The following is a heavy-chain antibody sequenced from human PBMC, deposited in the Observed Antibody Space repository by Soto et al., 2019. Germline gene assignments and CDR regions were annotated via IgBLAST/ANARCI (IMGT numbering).Heavy chain of an antibody. D-gene: IGHD6-13*01. CDR1: GGTFSSYA. CDR3: ARNTPERIAAAGTFNDY. CDR2: IIPIFGTA. Sequence: VKVSCKASGGTFSSYAISWVRQAPGQGLEWMGGIIPIFGTANYAQKFQGRVTITADESTSTAYMELSSLRSEGTAVYYCARNTPERIAAAGTFNDYWGQGTLVTVSS. J-gene: IGHJ4*02. V-gene: IGHV1-69*13.